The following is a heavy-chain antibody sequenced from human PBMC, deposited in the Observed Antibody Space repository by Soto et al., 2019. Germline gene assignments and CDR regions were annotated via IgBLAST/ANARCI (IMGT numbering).Heavy chain of an antibody. CDR3: ARNMAAARPLDQNWFDP. J-gene: IGHJ5*02. CDR2: ISAYNGNT. D-gene: IGHD6-6*01. Sequence: GASVKVSCKASGYTFTSYGISRVRQAHGQGLEWMGWISAYNGNTNYAQKLQGRVTMTTDTSTSTAYMELRSLRSDDTAVYYCARNMAAARPLDQNWFDPWGQGTLITVS. CDR1: GYTFTSYG. V-gene: IGHV1-18*01.